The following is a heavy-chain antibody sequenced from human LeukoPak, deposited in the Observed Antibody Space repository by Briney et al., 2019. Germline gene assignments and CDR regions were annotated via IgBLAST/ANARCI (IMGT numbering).Heavy chain of an antibody. CDR3: ARGIRELWLTWGPRDLDY. CDR1: GFTFSNYE. J-gene: IGHJ4*02. Sequence: PGGSLRLSCAASGFTFSNYEMHWVRQAPGKGLEWVSYISSSGSDIYYADSVKGRFTISRDNAKNSLYLQMNSLRAEDTAVYYCARGIRELWLTWGPRDLDYWGQGTLVTVSS. D-gene: IGHD5-18*01. V-gene: IGHV3-48*03. CDR2: ISSSGSDI.